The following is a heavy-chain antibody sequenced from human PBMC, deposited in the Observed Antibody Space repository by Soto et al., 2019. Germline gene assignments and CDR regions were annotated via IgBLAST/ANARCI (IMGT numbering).Heavy chain of an antibody. CDR2: ISSSSSTI. Sequence: GGALRLSCAASGFTFSRYSMNWVRQAPGKGLEWVSYISSSSSTIYYTDSVKGRFTISRDNGKNSLYLQMNSLRAEDTAVYYCARVKTRIAYRDYSMDVWGKGTTVTVSS. D-gene: IGHD3-16*01. J-gene: IGHJ6*03. CDR3: ARVKTRIAYRDYSMDV. CDR1: GFTFSRYS. V-gene: IGHV3-48*01.